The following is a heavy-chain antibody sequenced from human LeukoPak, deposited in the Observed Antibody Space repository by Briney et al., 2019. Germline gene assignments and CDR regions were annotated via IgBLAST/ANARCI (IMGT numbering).Heavy chain of an antibody. CDR2: ISWEIGRR. CDR3: ARDIAAVPY. D-gene: IGHD6-13*01. V-gene: IGHV3-9*01. CDR1: GFTFDDYV. Sequence: GGSLRLSCAASGFTFDDYVMHWVRQVPGKGLEWVSSISWEIGRRDYADSVKGRFTISRGNSKNTLYLQMNSLRAEDTAVYYCARDIAAVPYWGQGTLVTVSS. J-gene: IGHJ4*02.